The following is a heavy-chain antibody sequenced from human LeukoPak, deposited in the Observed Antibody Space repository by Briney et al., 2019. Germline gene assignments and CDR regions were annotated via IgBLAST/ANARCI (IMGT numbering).Heavy chain of an antibody. CDR1: GFTFSSYG. Sequence: GGSLRLSCAASGFTFSSYGMHWVRQAPGKGLEWVAVISYDGSNKYYADSVKGRFTISRDNSKSTLYLQMNSLRPEDTAVYYCAKGGSNNWSFDNWGQGTLVTVSS. J-gene: IGHJ4*02. CDR2: ISYDGSNK. D-gene: IGHD1-1*01. CDR3: AKGGSNNWSFDN. V-gene: IGHV3-30*18.